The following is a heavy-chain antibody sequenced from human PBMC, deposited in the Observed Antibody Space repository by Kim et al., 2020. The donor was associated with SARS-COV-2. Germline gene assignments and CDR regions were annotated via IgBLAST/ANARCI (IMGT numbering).Heavy chain of an antibody. J-gene: IGHJ4*02. Sequence: SETLSLTCTVSGDSISNTNYYWAWVRQPPGKGLEWISSIYYTGTSFYKPSLKSRVTISVDTTKNHFSLKMNSVTAADTADYYCTRETGGSSAASWGQAT. V-gene: IGHV4-39*02. CDR3: TRETGGSSAAS. CDR1: GDSISNTNYY. CDR2: IYYTGTS. D-gene: IGHD6-6*01.